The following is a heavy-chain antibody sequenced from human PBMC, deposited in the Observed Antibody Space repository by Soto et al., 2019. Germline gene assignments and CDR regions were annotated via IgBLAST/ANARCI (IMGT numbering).Heavy chain of an antibody. J-gene: IGHJ4*02. CDR1: GYRFASYW. D-gene: IGHD5-18*01. Sequence: GESLKISCKGSGYRFASYWIGWVRQMPGKGLEWMGIIYPGDSDTRYGPPFQGQVTISADSSISTAYLQWSSLKASDSAMYFCARQVEDGYSFSYHYWGQGTQVTVSS. CDR2: IYPGDSDT. V-gene: IGHV5-51*01. CDR3: ARQVEDGYSFSYHY.